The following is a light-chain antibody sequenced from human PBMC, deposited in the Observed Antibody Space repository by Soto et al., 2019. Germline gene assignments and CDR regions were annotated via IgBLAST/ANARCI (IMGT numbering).Light chain of an antibody. CDR3: QVWDSSTAAWV. CDR2: RDV. CDR1: NIGSKN. J-gene: IGLJ3*02. V-gene: IGLV3-9*01. Sequence: SYELTQPLSVSVALGQTARITCGGNNIGSKNVHWYQHKPGQAPVLVIYRDVNRPSGIPERFSGSNSGNTATLTISRAQAGDEADYYCQVWDSSTAAWVFGGGTQLTVL.